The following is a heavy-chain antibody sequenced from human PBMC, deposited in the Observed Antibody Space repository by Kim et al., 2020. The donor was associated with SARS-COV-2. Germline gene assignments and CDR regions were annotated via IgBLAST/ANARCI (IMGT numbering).Heavy chain of an antibody. D-gene: IGHD3-10*01. CDR1: GYTFTSYD. V-gene: IGHV1-8*01. J-gene: IGHJ5*02. CDR2: MNPNSGNT. CDR3: ARAEATLSFKNLYYGSGSYIFGNWFDP. Sequence: ASVKVSCKASGYTFTSYDINWVRQATGQGLEWMGWMNPNSGNTGYAQKFQGRVTMTRNTSISTAYMELSSLRSEDTAVYYCARAEATLSFKNLYYGSGSYIFGNWFDPWGQGTLVTVSS.